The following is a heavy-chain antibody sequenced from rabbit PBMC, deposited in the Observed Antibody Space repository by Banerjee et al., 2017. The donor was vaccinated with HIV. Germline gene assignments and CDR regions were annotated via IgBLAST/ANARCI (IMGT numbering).Heavy chain of an antibody. Sequence: QSLEESGGDLVKPEGSLTLTCTASGFSFSNGYVMCWVRQAPGKGLEWIACIDAATTYYASWAKGRFTISKTSSTTVTLQMTSLTAADTATYFCARDGAPTGAVWLDLWGQGTLVTVS. J-gene: IGHJ5*01. CDR1: GFSFSNGYV. D-gene: IGHD7-1*01. V-gene: IGHV1S40*01. CDR3: ARDGAPTGAVWLDL. CDR2: IDAATT.